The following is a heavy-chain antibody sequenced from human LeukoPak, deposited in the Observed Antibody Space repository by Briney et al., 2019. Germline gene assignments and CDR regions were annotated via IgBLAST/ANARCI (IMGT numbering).Heavy chain of an antibody. CDR3: ARLTRRSGNYFDY. V-gene: IGHV4-34*01. Sequence: SETLSLTCAVYGGSFSGYYWSWIRQPPGKGLEWIGEINHSGSTNYNPSLKSRVTISVDTSKSQFSLKLSSVTAADTAVYYCARLTRRSGNYFDYWGQGTLVTVSS. CDR2: INHSGST. CDR1: GGSFSGYY. D-gene: IGHD1-1*01. J-gene: IGHJ4*02.